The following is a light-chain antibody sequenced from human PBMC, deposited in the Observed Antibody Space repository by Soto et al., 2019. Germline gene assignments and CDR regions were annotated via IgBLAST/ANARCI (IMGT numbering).Light chain of an antibody. V-gene: IGKV1-5*01. CDR2: DAS. Sequence: DIHMTQSPSTLSASVGDRETIPCRASQSVSYWLVWYQQKPGKAPKLLIHDASSLESGVPSRFRGGGSGQDITPSISGLQPDELDNYYCQQYVFSFCHGTHV. CDR1: QSVSYW. J-gene: IGKJ3*01. CDR3: QQYVFS.